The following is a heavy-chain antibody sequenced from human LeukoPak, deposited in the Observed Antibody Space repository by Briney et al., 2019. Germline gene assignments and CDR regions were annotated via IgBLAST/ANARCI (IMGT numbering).Heavy chain of an antibody. CDR2: IYTSGST. Sequence: SETLSLTCTVSGGSISSYYGSWIRQPAGKGLECIGRIYTSGSTNYNPSLKSRVTMSVDTSKNQFSLKLSSVTAADMAVYYCASHPGYCSGGSCSYFDYWGQGTLVTVSS. D-gene: IGHD2-15*01. CDR3: ASHPGYCSGGSCSYFDY. CDR1: GGSISSYY. J-gene: IGHJ4*02. V-gene: IGHV4-4*07.